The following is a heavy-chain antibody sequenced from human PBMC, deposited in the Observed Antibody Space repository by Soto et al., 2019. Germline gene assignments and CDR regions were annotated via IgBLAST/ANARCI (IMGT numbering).Heavy chain of an antibody. D-gene: IGHD3-16*01. J-gene: IGHJ3*02. V-gene: IGHV3-72*01. CDR1: GFIFNDRF. CDR2: IGNKANNHIT. CDR3: AKGGDTFDT. Sequence: EEQVVESGGGLVQPGGSLRLSCATSGFIFNDRFMDWVRQAPGKGLEWVGRIGNKANNHITQYAASVKGRFTISRDDSKNSVHLQRTSLKTEDTAVYYCAKGGDTFDTWGQGTMVTVSS.